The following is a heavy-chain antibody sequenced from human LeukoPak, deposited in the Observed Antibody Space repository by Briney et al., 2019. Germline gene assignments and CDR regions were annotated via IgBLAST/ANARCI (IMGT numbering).Heavy chain of an antibody. Sequence: GASVEVSCKASGYTFTSYGISWVRQAPGQGLEWMGWISAYNGNTNYAQKLQGRVTMTTDTSTSTAYMELRSLRSDDPAVYYCARGPVAGTGGAGFDYWGQGTLVTVSS. CDR2: ISAYNGNT. D-gene: IGHD6-19*01. CDR3: ARGPVAGTGGAGFDY. J-gene: IGHJ4*02. V-gene: IGHV1-18*01. CDR1: GYTFTSYG.